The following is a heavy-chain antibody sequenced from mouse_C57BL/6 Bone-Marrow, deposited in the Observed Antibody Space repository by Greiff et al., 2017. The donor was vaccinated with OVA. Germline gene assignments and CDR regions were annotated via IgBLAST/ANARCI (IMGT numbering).Heavy chain of an antibody. CDR2: ISSGGSYT. Sequence: EVNLVESGGDLVKPGGSLKLSCAASGFTFSSYGMSWVRQTPDQRLEWVATISSGGSYTYYPDSVKGRFTISRDNAKNTLYLQMSSLKSEDTAVYYCARPDYYGSRTGFAYWGQGTLVTVSA. CDR3: ARPDYYGSRTGFAY. J-gene: IGHJ3*01. V-gene: IGHV5-6*01. D-gene: IGHD1-1*01. CDR1: GFTFSSYG.